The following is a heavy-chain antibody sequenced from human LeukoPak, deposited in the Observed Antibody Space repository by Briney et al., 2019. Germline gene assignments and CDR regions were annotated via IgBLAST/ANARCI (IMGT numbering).Heavy chain of an antibody. CDR2: IYHSGNT. V-gene: IGHV4-38-2*02. D-gene: IGHD4-11*01. J-gene: IGHJ4*02. CDR1: DYSISSGYY. CDR3: ARELADYSNYPRYFEY. Sequence: ASETLSLSCTVSDYSISSGYYWAWIRQPPGKGLEWIGSIYHSGNTYCNPSLKSRVTISVDTSKNQFSLRLTSVTAADTAVYYCARELADYSNYPRYFEYWGQGTLVTVSS.